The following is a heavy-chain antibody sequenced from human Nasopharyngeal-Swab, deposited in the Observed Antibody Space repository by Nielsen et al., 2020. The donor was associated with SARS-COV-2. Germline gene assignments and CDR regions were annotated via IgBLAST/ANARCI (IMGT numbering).Heavy chain of an antibody. Sequence: SETLSLTCAVYGGSFSGYYWSWIRQPPGKGLEWIGEINHSGSTNYNPSFKSRVTIPVDTSKNQFSLKLSSVTAADTAVYYCARRAARYYYGMDVWGQGTTVTVPS. V-gene: IGHV4-34*01. CDR2: INHSGST. CDR1: GGSFSGYY. J-gene: IGHJ6*02. CDR3: ARRAARYYYGMDV. D-gene: IGHD6-6*01.